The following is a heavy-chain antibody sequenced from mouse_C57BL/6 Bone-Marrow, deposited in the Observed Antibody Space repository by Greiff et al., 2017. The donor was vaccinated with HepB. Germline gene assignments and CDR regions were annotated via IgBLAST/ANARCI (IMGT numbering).Heavy chain of an antibody. Sequence: EVHLVESGGGLVKPGGSLKLSCAASGFTFSDYGMHWVRQAPEKGLEWVAYISSGSSTIYYADTVKGRFTIPRDNAKNTLFLQMTSLRSEDTAMYYCARMGGYDGYWYFDVWGTGTTVTVSS. CDR1: GFTFSDYG. CDR2: ISSGSSTI. D-gene: IGHD2-2*01. V-gene: IGHV5-17*01. CDR3: ARMGGYDGYWYFDV. J-gene: IGHJ1*03.